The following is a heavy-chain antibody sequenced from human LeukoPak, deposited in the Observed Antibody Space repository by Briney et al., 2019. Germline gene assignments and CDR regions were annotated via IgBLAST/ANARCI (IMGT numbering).Heavy chain of an antibody. Sequence: GGSLRLSCAASGFTFSNAWMSWVRQAPGKGLEWVGRIKSKTDGGTTDYAAPVKGRFTVSRDDSKNTLYLQMNSLRAEDTAVYYCAKPPKGTGSPRDYWGQGTLVTVSS. CDR2: IKSKTDGGTT. D-gene: IGHD2-8*02. V-gene: IGHV3-15*01. CDR1: GFTFSNAW. J-gene: IGHJ4*02. CDR3: AKPPKGTGSPRDY.